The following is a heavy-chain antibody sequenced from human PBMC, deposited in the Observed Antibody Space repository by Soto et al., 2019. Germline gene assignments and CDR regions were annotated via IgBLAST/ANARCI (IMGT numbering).Heavy chain of an antibody. CDR2: VGGGGDNI. V-gene: IGHV3-23*01. D-gene: IGHD3-10*01. CDR3: AKRDSGSGRSPPLINY. J-gene: IGHJ4*02. Sequence: QLLESGGGLVQPGGSLRLSCAASGFTFSSYSMNWVRQAPGKGLQWVATVGGGGDNIFYADSVKGRFTISRDDWQNMVFLQMNSLRPEDTAVYFCAKRDSGSGRSPPLINYWGQGTLVTVAS. CDR1: GFTFSSYS.